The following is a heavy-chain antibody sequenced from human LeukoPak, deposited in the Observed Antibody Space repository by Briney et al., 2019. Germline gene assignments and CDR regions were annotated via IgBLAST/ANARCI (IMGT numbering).Heavy chain of an antibody. V-gene: IGHV3-30*04. D-gene: IGHD5-18*01. J-gene: IGHJ4*02. CDR1: GFTFSSYA. Sequence: GESLKISCAASGFTFSSYAMHWVRQAPGKGLEWVAVISYDGSNKYYADSVKGRFTISRDNSKNTLYLQMNSLRAEDTAVYYCARATALVDYWGQATLVTVSS. CDR3: ARATALVDY. CDR2: ISYDGSNK.